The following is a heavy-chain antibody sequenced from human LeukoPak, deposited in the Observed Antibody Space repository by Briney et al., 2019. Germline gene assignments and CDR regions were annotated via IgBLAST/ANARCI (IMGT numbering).Heavy chain of an antibody. D-gene: IGHD6-6*01. CDR1: GLTFDDYG. J-gene: IGHJ4*02. Sequence: RPGGSLRLSCAASGLTFDDYGMSWVRQAPGKGLEWVSGINWNGGSTGYADSVKGRFTISRDNAKNSLYLQMNSLRAEDTALYYCARAYSSSSFCDYWGQGTLVTVSS. CDR2: INWNGGST. V-gene: IGHV3-20*04. CDR3: ARAYSSSSFCDY.